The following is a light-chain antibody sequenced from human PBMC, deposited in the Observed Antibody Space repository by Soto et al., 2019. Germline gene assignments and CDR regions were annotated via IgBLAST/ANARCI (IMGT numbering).Light chain of an antibody. CDR1: QSVSSSY. V-gene: IGKV3-20*01. J-gene: IGKJ1*01. CDR3: PQYGSSPWT. Sequence: EIVLTQSPGTLSLSPGERATLSCRASQSVSSSYLAWYQQKPGQAPRLLIYGASSRATGIPDRFSGSGSGTDFILTISRLEPEDFALYYCPQYGSSPWTFGQGTKV. CDR2: GAS.